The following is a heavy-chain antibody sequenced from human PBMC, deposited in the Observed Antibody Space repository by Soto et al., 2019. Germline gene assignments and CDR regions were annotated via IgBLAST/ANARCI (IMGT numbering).Heavy chain of an antibody. V-gene: IGHV4-59*01. CDR1: GGSISSYY. CDR3: ARERGVGATLAPAYFDY. J-gene: IGHJ4*02. Sequence: SETLSLTCTVSGGSISSYYWSWIRQPPGKGLEWIGYIYYSGSTNYNPSLKSRVTISVDTSKNQFSLKLSSVTAADTAVYYCARERGVGATLAPAYFDYWGQGTMVTVYS. D-gene: IGHD1-26*01. CDR2: IYYSGST.